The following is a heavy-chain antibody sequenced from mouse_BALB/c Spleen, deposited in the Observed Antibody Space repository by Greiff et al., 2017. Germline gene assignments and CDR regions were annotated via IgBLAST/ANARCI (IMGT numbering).Heavy chain of an antibody. D-gene: IGHD2-1*01. J-gene: IGHJ3*01. CDR2: ISSGGST. CDR3: ASGGNYED. Sequence: EVMLVESGGGLVKPGGSLKLSCAASGFTFSSYAMSWVRQTPEKRLEWVASISSGGSTYYPDSVKGRFTISRDNARNILYLQMSSLGTENTAMYYCASGGNYEDWGQGTLVTVSA. CDR1: GFTFSSYA. V-gene: IGHV5-6-5*01.